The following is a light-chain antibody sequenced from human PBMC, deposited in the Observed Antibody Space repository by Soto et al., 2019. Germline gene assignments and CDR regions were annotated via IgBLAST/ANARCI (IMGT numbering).Light chain of an antibody. CDR1: QSVSISS. CDR2: STS. V-gene: IGKV3-20*01. J-gene: IGKJ3*01. Sequence: EIVLTQSPGTLSLSPGERATLSCRASQSVSISSLAWYQQKPGQAPRLLIYSTSSRAFGIPDRSSGSGSETDFTLTISRLEPEDFAMYYCQQYGSSLFTFGPGTRVDIK. CDR3: QQYGSSLFT.